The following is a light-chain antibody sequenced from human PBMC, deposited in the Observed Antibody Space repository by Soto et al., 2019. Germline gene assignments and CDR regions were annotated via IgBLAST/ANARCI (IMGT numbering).Light chain of an antibody. J-gene: IGKJ1*01. CDR3: QQYNHYWT. Sequence: DINLTQSPPTLSASLPPRVPIXGRASQSISSWLAWYQQKPGKAPKVLIYDASSLESGVPSRFSGSGSGTEFSLTISSLQPDDFATYYCQQYNHYWTCGQGTKVDNK. CDR2: DAS. V-gene: IGKV1-5*01. CDR1: QSISSW.